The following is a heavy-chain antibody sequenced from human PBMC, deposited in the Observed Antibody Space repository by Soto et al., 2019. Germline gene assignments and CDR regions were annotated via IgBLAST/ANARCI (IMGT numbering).Heavy chain of an antibody. CDR2: IYSGGST. Sequence: GGSLRLSCAASGFTVSSNYMSWVRQAPGKGLEWVSVIYSGGSTYYADSVKGRFTISRDNSKNTLYLQMNSLRAEDTAVYYCARALRRGTIFGGAYYGMDVWGQGTTVTVSS. CDR3: ARALRRGTIFGGAYYGMDV. V-gene: IGHV3-53*01. CDR1: GFTVSSNY. J-gene: IGHJ6*02. D-gene: IGHD3-3*01.